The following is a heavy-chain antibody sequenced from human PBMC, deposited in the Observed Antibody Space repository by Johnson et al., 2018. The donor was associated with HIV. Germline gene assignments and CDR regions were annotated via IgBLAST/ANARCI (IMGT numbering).Heavy chain of an antibody. CDR2: IYSDGTT. CDR1: AFSVSSNY. CDR3: ARDRGYDALDI. D-gene: IGHD3-22*01. V-gene: IGHV3-66*01. J-gene: IGHJ3*02. Sequence: VQLVESGGGLVQPGGSLRLSCAVSAFSVSSNYMSWVRQAPGKGLEWVSVIYSDGTTYYADSVKGRFTISRDNAKNTLYVQMNSLRAEDTAVFYCARDRGYDALDIWGQGTLVTVSS.